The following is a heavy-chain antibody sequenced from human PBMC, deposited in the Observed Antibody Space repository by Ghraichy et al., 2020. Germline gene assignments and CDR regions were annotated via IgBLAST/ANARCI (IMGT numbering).Heavy chain of an antibody. V-gene: IGHV3-23*01. CDR3: AKGGGRDIVIVPLDY. CDR1: GFIFSTYA. D-gene: IGHD2-2*01. CDR2: ISGSGRTT. J-gene: IGHJ4*02. Sequence: GGSLRLSCAASGFIFSTYAMNWVRQAPGKGLEWVSAISGSGRTTYYADSVKGRFTISRDNSRNTLYLQMNSLRAEDTDVYYGAKGGGRDIVIVPLDYLGQGTLVTVSS.